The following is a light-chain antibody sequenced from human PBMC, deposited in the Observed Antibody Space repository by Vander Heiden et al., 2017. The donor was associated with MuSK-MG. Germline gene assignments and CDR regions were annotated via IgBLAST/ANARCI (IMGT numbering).Light chain of an antibody. CDR2: QDS. CDR3: QAWDSSTAV. J-gene: IGLJ1*01. CDR1: KLGDKY. V-gene: IGLV3-1*01. Sequence: SYELTQPPSVSVSPGQTASITCSGDKLGDKYACWYQQKPGQSPVLDIYQDSKRPSGIPERFSGSNSGNTATLTISGTQAMDEDDYYCQAWDSSTAVFGTGTKVTVL.